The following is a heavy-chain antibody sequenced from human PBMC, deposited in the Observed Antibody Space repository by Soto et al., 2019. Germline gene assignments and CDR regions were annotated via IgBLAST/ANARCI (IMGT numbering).Heavy chain of an antibody. CDR3: ARDRYRGSSQAGY. CDR2: INPSGGST. D-gene: IGHD6-6*01. Sequence: QVQLVQSGAEVKKPGASVKVSCKASGYTFTSYYMHWVRQAPGQGLEWMGIINPSGGSTSYAQKFQGRVAITRATSTSTVYQELSSLRSEDTAVYYCARDRYRGSSQAGYWGQGTLVTVSS. CDR1: GYTFTSYY. J-gene: IGHJ4*02. V-gene: IGHV1-46*03.